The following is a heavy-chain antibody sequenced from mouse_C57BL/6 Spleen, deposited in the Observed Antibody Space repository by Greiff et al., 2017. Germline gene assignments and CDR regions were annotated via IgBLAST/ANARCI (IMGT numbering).Heavy chain of an antibody. CDR2: IYPGDGDT. V-gene: IGHV1-82*01. D-gene: IGHD1-1*01. Sequence: VQVVESGPELVKPGASVKISCKASGYAFSRSWMNWVKQRPGKGLEWIGRIYPGDGDTNYNGKFKGKATLTADKSSSTAYMQLSSLTSEDSAVYFCARSYGSSYDYAMDYWGQGTSVTVSS. CDR3: ARSYGSSYDYAMDY. J-gene: IGHJ4*01. CDR1: GYAFSRSW.